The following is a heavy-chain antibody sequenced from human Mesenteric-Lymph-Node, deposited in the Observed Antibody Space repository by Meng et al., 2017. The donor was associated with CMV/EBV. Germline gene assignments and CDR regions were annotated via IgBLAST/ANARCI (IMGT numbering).Heavy chain of an antibody. CDR1: GYTLTGLS. CDR3: ATADGTALHY. J-gene: IGHJ4*02. V-gene: IGHV1-24*01. Sequence: KVSCKVSGYTLTGLSTHWVRQAPGKGLEWMGRLGPDPPSILLPQTFQGRVTMTEDTSTDTAYMELSSLRSEDTAVYFCATADGTALHYWGQGTLVTVSS. CDR2: LGPDPPSI. D-gene: IGHD1-7*01.